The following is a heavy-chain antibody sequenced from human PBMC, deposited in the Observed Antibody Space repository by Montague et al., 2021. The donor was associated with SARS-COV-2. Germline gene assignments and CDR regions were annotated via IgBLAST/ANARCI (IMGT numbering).Heavy chain of an antibody. CDR2: INYSGST. V-gene: IGHV4-59*01. CDR3: ARKLVVNYWYGIDV. J-gene: IGHJ6*02. Sequence: SETLSLTCTVAGGSISSYYWSWIRQPPGKGLEWIGYINYSGSTNYNPSLKSRVPISVDTSTNPFSLNLSSVTAADTAAYYCARKLVVNYWYGIDVWGQGTTVTVSS. D-gene: IGHD2-15*01. CDR1: GGSISSYY.